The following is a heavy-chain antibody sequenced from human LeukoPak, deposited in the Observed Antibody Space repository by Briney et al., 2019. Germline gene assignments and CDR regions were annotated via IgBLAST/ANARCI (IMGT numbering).Heavy chain of an antibody. V-gene: IGHV3-30*18. CDR2: ISCDGSNK. Sequence: GGSLRLSCAASGFTFSSYGMHWVRQAPGKGLEWVAVISCDGSNKYYADSVKGRFTISRDNSKNTLYLQMNSLRAEDTAVYYCAKNEAPAATMDAFDIWGQGTMVTVSS. CDR3: AKNEAPAATMDAFDI. D-gene: IGHD2-2*01. J-gene: IGHJ3*02. CDR1: GFTFSSYG.